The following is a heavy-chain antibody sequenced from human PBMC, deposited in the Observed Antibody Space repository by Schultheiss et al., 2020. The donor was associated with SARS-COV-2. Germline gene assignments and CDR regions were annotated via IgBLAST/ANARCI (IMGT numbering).Heavy chain of an antibody. V-gene: IGHV4-34*01. CDR3: ARPTTTSYGMDV. CDR2: INHSGST. J-gene: IGHJ6*02. D-gene: IGHD2/OR15-2a*01. Sequence: SETLSLTCAVYGGSFSGYYWSWIRQPPGKGLEWIGEINHSGSTNYNPSLKSRVTMSVDTSKNQFSLKLSSVTAADTAVYYCARPTTTSYGMDVWGQGTTVTVSS. CDR1: GGSFSGYY.